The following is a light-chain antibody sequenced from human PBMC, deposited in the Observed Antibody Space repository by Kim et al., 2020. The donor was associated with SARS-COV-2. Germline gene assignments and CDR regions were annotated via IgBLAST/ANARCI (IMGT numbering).Light chain of an antibody. CDR2: TYN. CDR1: QANMGRTP. V-gene: IGLV1-44*01. CDR3: GVWDDSLNAVL. Sequence: GQSVTISCSGGQANMGRTPVNSYKQIPGSAPKLLSQTYNLRPSWIPGRFPGSKSGTSASLALIGLQSENEADYYCGVWDDSLNAVLFGGGTQLTVL. J-gene: IGLJ2*01.